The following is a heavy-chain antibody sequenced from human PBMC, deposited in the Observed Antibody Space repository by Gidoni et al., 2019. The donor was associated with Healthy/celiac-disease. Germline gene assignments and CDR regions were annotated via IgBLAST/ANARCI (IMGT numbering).Heavy chain of an antibody. D-gene: IGHD3-22*01. J-gene: IGHJ6*02. CDR2: ISGSGGST. CDR3: AKDYHDLTIPYYYYYGMDV. Sequence: EVQLVESGGGLVQPGGSLRLSCAASGFTFSSYAMSWVRQAPGKGLEWVSAISGSGGSTYYADSVKGRFTISRDNSKNTLYLQMNSLRAEDTAVYYCAKDYHDLTIPYYYYYGMDVWGQGTTVTVSS. CDR1: GFTFSSYA. V-gene: IGHV3-23*04.